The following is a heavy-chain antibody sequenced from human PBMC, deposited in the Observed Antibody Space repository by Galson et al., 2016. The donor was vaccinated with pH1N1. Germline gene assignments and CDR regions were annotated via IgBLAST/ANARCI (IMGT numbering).Heavy chain of an antibody. CDR1: GGTFSKYG. CDR2: IIRMFGTP. CDR3: ATGESSSADGLVGYRSYFDY. V-gene: IGHV1-69*13. Sequence: SVKVSCKASGGTFSKYGISWVRQAPGQGLEWLGGIIRMFGTPNYAQEFQGRVTITADESTRTAYMELSSLRSEDTAVDYCATGESSSADGLVGYRSYFDYWGHGTRVTVSS. D-gene: IGHD2-8*02. J-gene: IGHJ4*01.